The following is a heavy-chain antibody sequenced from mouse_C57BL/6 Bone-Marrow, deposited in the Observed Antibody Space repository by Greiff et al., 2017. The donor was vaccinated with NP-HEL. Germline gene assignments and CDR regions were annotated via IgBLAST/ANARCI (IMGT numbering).Heavy chain of an antibody. CDR1: GYAFSSSW. D-gene: IGHD1-1*01. CDR2: IYPGDGDT. Sequence: QVQLKESGPELVKPGASVKISCKASGYAFSSSWMNWVKQRPGKGLEWIGRIYPGDGDTNYNGKFKGKATLTADKSSSTAYMQLSSLTSEDSAVYFCDYYGSSYLDYWGQGTTLTVSS. V-gene: IGHV1-82*01. CDR3: DYYGSSYLDY. J-gene: IGHJ2*01.